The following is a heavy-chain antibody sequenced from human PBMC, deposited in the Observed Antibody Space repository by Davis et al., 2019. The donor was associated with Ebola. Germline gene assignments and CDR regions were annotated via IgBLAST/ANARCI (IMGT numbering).Heavy chain of an antibody. CDR3: AAYDSTFRNY. V-gene: IGHV3-43D*03. CDR1: GFSFGYYA. J-gene: IGHJ4*02. Sequence: ESMKTSCAASGFSFGYYAMHWVRQAPGKGLEWGSLISWDGRSTAYAESVRGRFSISRDNSKKFLYLQMNSLSTEDTARYYCAAYDSTFRNYWGQGTLVTVSS. D-gene: IGHD3-22*01. CDR2: ISWDGRST.